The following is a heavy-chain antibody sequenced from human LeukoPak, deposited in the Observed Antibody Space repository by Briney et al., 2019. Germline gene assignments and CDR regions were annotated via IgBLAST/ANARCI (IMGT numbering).Heavy chain of an antibody. D-gene: IGHD1-26*01. CDR2: IYHSGST. Sequence: SETLSLTCVISGGSINSGDYSWSWIRQPLGEGLEWIGYIYHSGSTYYNPSLKSRVTISVDRSKNQISLNLSSVTAADTAVYYCAAATVVGAPSDPWGQGTLVTVSS. J-gene: IGHJ5*02. V-gene: IGHV4-30-2*01. CDR3: AAATVVGAPSDP. CDR1: GGSINSGDYS.